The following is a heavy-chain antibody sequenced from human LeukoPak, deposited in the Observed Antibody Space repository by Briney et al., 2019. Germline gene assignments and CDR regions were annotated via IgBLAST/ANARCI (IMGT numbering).Heavy chain of an antibody. CDR2: VSDGGHNT. J-gene: IGHJ4*02. CDR1: GFTFSSYA. D-gene: IGHD3-3*01. V-gene: IGHV3-23*01. Sequence: GGSLRLSCVASGFTFSSYAMSWVRQAPGKGLEWVSVVSDGGHNTYYADSVMGRFTMSRDNSKRTVYLQMNSLRAEDTAVYYCAKDRSSWYYPFDSWGQGTLVTVSS. CDR3: AKDRSSWYYPFDS.